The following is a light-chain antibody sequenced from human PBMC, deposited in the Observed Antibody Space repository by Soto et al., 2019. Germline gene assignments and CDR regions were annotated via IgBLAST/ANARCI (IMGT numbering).Light chain of an antibody. V-gene: IGLV2-14*01. J-gene: IGLJ1*01. CDR3: SSYTSSSTLGV. CDR1: SSDVGGYNY. Sequence: QSALTQPASVSGSPGESITISCTGTSSDVGGYNYVSWYQQHPGKAPKLMSYDVSNRPSGVSNRFSGSKSGTTASLTISGLQAGDEADYYCSSYTSSSTLGVFGTGTKLTVL. CDR2: DVS.